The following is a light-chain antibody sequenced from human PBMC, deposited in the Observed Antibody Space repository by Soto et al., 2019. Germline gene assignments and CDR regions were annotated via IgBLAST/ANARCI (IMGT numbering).Light chain of an antibody. CDR2: GAS. CDR1: QSVTSGY. J-gene: IGKJ1*01. V-gene: IGKV3-20*01. Sequence: EIVVTQSPGALSLSPGERATLFCRASQSVTSGYLAWYQQKPGQAPRLLIYGASSRATGIPDRFSGSGSGTDFTLTISRLEPEDFAVYYCQQYGNSWTFGQGTKV. CDR3: QQYGNSWT.